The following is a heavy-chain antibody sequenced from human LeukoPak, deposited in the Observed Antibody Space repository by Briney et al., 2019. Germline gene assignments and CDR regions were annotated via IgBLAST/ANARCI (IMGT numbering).Heavy chain of an antibody. V-gene: IGHV4-39*07. CDR3: ARDRRGSGWKKYGFYFDY. Sequence: PSETLSLTCTVSGGSISSSSYYWGWIRQPPGKGLEWIGSIYYSGSTYYNPSLKSRVTISVDASKNQFSLKLSSVTAADTAVYYCARDRRGSGWKKYGFYFDYWGQGTLATVSS. CDR1: GGSISSSSYY. D-gene: IGHD6-19*01. J-gene: IGHJ4*02. CDR2: IYYSGST.